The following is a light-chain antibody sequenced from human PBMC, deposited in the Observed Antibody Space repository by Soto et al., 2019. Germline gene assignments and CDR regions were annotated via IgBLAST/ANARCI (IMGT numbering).Light chain of an antibody. Sequence: QSVLTQPPSVSGAPGQRVTISCTGGSSNIGAGYDVHWYRQFPGTAPKLLVYGNNNRPSGISDRFSASKSGSSASLAITGLQAEDDADYYCQSYDTSLRAWVFGGGTKLTVL. CDR3: QSYDTSLRAWV. CDR2: GNN. J-gene: IGLJ3*02. V-gene: IGLV1-40*01. CDR1: SSNIGAGYD.